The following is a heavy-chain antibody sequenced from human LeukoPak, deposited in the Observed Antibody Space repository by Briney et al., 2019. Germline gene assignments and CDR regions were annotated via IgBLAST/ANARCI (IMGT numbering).Heavy chain of an antibody. D-gene: IGHD6-19*01. V-gene: IGHV4-59*08. CDR1: GGSISIYY. CDR2: IYYSGST. Sequence: SETLSLTCTVSGGSISIYYWSWIRQPPGKGLEWIGYIYYSGSTNYNPSLKSRVTISVDTSKNQFSLKLSSVTAADTAVYYCASHYSSGLLGYWGQGTLVTVSS. CDR3: ASHYSSGLLGY. J-gene: IGHJ4*02.